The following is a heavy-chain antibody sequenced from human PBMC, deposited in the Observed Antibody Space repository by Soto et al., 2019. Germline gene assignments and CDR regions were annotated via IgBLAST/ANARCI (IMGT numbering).Heavy chain of an antibody. CDR3: AKSRVPTAARDYYLDY. J-gene: IGHJ4*02. Sequence: GGSLRLSCAASGFTFSSYAMHWVRQAPGKGLEWVAVISYDGSNKYYADSVKGRFTISRDNSKNTLYLQMNSLRVEDTAVYYCAKSRVPTAARDYYLDYWGQGTLVTVSS. CDR1: GFTFSSYA. CDR2: ISYDGSNK. D-gene: IGHD2-2*01. V-gene: IGHV3-30-3*01.